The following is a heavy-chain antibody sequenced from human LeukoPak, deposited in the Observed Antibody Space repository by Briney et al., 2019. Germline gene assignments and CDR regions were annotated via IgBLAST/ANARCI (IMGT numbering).Heavy chain of an antibody. CDR2: IYPGDSDT. Sequence: GESLKISCKGSGYSFTSYWIAWVRPMPGKGLEWMGIIYPGDSDTRYSPSFQGQVTMSADKSISTAYLQWSSLKASDTAMYYCARQEASFGTRYFDSWGQGILVTVSS. J-gene: IGHJ4*02. CDR1: GYSFTSYW. V-gene: IGHV5-51*01. D-gene: IGHD3-16*01. CDR3: ARQEASFGTRYFDS.